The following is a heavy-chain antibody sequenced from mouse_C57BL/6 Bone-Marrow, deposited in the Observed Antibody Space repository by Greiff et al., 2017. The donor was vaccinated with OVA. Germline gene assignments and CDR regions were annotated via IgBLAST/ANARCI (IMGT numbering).Heavy chain of an antibody. Sequence: VQLVESGAELVKPGASVKISCKASGYAFSSYWMNWVKQRPGKGLEWIGQIYPGDGDTNYNGKFKGKATLTADKSSSTAYMQLSSLTSEDAAVYFCARERTVYYFDYWGQGTTLTVSS. CDR2: IYPGDGDT. J-gene: IGHJ2*01. CDR3: ARERTVYYFDY. CDR1: GYAFSSYW. V-gene: IGHV1-80*01. D-gene: IGHD4-1*01.